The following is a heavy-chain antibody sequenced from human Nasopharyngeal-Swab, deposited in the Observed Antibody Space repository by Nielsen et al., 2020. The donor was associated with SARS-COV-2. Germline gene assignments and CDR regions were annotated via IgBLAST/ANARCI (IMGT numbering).Heavy chain of an antibody. D-gene: IGHD3-22*01. CDR3: ARDHVYYDSSGYPDAFDI. CDR2: INTNTGNL. CDR1: GYTFTSYA. V-gene: IGHV7-4-1*02. J-gene: IGHJ3*02. Sequence: ASVKVSCKASGYTFTSYAMNWVRQAPGQGLEWMGWINTNTGNLTYAQGFTGRFVFSLDTSVSTAYLQISSLKAEDTAVYYCARDHVYYDSSGYPDAFDIWGQGTMVTVSS.